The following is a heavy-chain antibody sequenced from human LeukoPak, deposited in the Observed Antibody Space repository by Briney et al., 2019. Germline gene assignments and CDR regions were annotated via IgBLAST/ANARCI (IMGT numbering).Heavy chain of an antibody. Sequence: GGSLRLSCAASGFSFSSHPMNWVRQAPGKGLEWVSHISSDGNTEYYVDAPRGRFTMSRDNAKNSLFLQINSLRAEDTAVYYCARDTLNGPFVISLDFWGQGALVTVSS. D-gene: IGHD3-9*01. CDR1: GFSFSSHP. V-gene: IGHV3-48*03. J-gene: IGHJ4*02. CDR3: ARDTLNGPFVISLDF. CDR2: ISSDGNTE.